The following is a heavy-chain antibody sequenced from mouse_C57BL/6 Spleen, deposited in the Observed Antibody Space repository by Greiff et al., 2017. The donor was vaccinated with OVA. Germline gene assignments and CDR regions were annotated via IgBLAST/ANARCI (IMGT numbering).Heavy chain of an antibody. Sequence: EVQRVESGGDLVKPGGSLKLSCAASGFTFSSYGMSWVRQTPDKRLEWVATISSGGSYTYYPDSVKGRFTISRDNAKNTLYLQMSSLKSEDTAMYYCARLYGNYADYYAMDYWGQGTSVTVSS. D-gene: IGHD2-1*01. J-gene: IGHJ4*01. CDR3: ARLYGNYADYYAMDY. CDR1: GFTFSSYG. CDR2: ISSGGSYT. V-gene: IGHV5-6*01.